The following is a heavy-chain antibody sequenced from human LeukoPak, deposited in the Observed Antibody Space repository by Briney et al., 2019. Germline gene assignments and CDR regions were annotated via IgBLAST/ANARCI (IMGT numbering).Heavy chain of an antibody. J-gene: IGHJ5*02. CDR3: TRDRAGTQSWVEFDL. CDR1: GFSVSSTY. Sequence: GGSLRLSCAASGFSVSSTYLSWVRQAPGKGLEWVSLIYTSGSTFYADSVMGRFTISRDNSKNTLFLQMNSLRAEDSAVYYCTRDRAGTQSWVEFDLWGQGTLVTVSS. CDR2: IYTSGST. V-gene: IGHV3-66*03. D-gene: IGHD3-10*01.